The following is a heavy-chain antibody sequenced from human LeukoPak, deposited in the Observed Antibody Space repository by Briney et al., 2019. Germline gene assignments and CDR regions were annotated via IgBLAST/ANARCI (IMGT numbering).Heavy chain of an antibody. J-gene: IGHJ4*02. D-gene: IGHD5-18*01. CDR2: INPSGGST. Sequence: ASVKVSFKASGYTFTSYYMHWVRQAPGQGLEWMGIINPSGGSTTYAQKFQGRVTITRDTSTSTVYMELSSLRSEDTAVYYCATTAGGLWTGFDCWGQGTLVTVSS. V-gene: IGHV1-46*01. CDR3: ATTAGGLWTGFDC. CDR1: GYTFTSYY.